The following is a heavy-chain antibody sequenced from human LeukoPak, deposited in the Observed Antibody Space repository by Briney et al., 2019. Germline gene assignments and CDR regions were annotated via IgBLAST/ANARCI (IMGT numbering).Heavy chain of an antibody. CDR2: IYPGDSDT. J-gene: IGHJ4*02. V-gene: IGHV5-51*01. D-gene: IGHD2-15*01. CDR3: ARARFCSGGNCYAEY. Sequence: GESLKISCKGSGYSFTTYWIGWVRQMPGKGLEWMGIIYPGDSDTRYSPSFQGQVTISADKSISTAYLQWSSLKASDTAMYYCARARFCSGGNCYAEYWGQGTLVTVSS. CDR1: GYSFTTYW.